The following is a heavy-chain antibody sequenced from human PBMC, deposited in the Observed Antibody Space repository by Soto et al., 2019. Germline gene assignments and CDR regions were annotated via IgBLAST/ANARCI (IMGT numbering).Heavy chain of an antibody. CDR2: IDPSDSYT. V-gene: IGHV5-10-1*01. CDR3: ARQLRAPRDYYYGMDV. Sequence: GESLKISCKGSGYSFTSYWISWVRQMPGKGLEWMGRIDPSDSYTNYSPSFQGHVTISADKSISTAYLQWSSLKASDTAMYYCARQLRAPRDYYYGMDVWGQGTTVTVSS. D-gene: IGHD6-6*01. J-gene: IGHJ6*02. CDR1: GYSFTSYW.